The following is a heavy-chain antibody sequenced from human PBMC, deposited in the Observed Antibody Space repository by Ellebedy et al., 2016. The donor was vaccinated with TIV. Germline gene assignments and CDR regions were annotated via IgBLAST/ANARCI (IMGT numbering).Heavy chain of an antibody. CDR1: GGTFTSYS. D-gene: IGHD3-10*01. CDR3: ARVQGPRFGDLYYGMDV. V-gene: IGHV1-69*13. Sequence: AASVKVSCKASGGTFTSYSFSWVRQAPGQGLEWMGGIIPVYRRATYAQRLQGRLTITAAESASTVYMELSSLTSEDTALYYCARVQGPRFGDLYYGMDVWGQGTTVTVSS. J-gene: IGHJ6*02. CDR2: IIPVYRRA.